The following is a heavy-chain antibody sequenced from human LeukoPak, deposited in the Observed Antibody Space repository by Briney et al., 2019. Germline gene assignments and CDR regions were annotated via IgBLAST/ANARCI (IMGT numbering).Heavy chain of an antibody. D-gene: IGHD6-13*01. V-gene: IGHV3-33*06. CDR1: GFIFSNYG. CDR2: IWYDGSNK. J-gene: IGHJ4*02. Sequence: GGSLRLSCAASGFIFSNYGMHWVRQAPGKGLEWVALIWYDGSNKYYTDSVKGRLTISRDNSKNTLYLQMNSLRAEDTAVYYCAKDYVPGIAAAGLLFDYWGQGTLVTVSS. CDR3: AKDYVPGIAAAGLLFDY.